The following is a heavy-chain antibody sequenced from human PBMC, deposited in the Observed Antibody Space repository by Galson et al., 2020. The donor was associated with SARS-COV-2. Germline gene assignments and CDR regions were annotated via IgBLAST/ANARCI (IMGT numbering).Heavy chain of an antibody. CDR3: ARETYYDTSGYYVSPGMDV. CDR2: TWYDGSYK. D-gene: IGHD3-22*01. V-gene: IGHV3-33*01. CDR1: GFSIRAYG. Sequence: GGSLRLSCAASGFSIRAYGMNWVRQAPGKGLEWVALTWYDGSYKYYADSVKGRFTLSRDNSKNTLYLQTNSLRAEDTAVYYCARETYYDTSGYYVSPGMDVWGQGTTVTVSS. J-gene: IGHJ6*02.